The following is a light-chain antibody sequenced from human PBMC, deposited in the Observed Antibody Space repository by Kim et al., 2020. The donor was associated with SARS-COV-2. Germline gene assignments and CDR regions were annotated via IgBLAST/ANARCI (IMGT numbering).Light chain of an antibody. J-gene: IGKJ5*01. CDR1: QSGSSS. CDR3: QQRSNWPPIT. V-gene: IGKV3-11*01. Sequence: SPGERATRSCWASQSGSSSLAWYQQKPGQAPRLLIYDASNRATGIPARFSGSGSGTDFTLTISSLEPEDFAVYYCQQRSNWPPITFGQGTLLEIK. CDR2: DAS.